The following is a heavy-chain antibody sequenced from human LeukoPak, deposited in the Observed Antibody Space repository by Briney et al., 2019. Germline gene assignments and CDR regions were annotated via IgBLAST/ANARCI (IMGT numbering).Heavy chain of an antibody. CDR2: ISSSSSYI. V-gene: IGHV3-21*01. D-gene: IGHD2-15*01. Sequence: GGSLRLSCAASGFTFSSYSMNRVRQAPGKGLEWVSSISSSSSYIYYADSVKGRFTISRDNAKNSLYLQMNSLRAEDTAVYYCAREGRYCSGGSCRDYFDYWGQGTLVTVSS. CDR3: AREGRYCSGGSCRDYFDY. CDR1: GFTFSSYS. J-gene: IGHJ4*02.